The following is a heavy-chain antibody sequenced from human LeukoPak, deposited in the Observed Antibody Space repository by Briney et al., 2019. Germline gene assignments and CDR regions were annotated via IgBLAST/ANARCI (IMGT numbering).Heavy chain of an antibody. CDR3: ARDGGSDQYYFDN. CDR2: IYYSGST. CDR1: GGSISSSSYY. J-gene: IGHJ4*02. V-gene: IGHV4-39*07. D-gene: IGHD6-19*01. Sequence: SETLSLTCTVSGGSISSSSYYWGWIRQPPGKGLEWIGSIYYSGSTYYNPSLKSRVTISVDTSKNQFSLKLSSVTAADTAMYYCARDGGSDQYYFDNWGQGTLVTVSS.